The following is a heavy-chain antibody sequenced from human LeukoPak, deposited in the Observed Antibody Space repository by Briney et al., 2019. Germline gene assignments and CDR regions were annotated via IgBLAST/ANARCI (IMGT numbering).Heavy chain of an antibody. CDR2: ISWNSGSI. Sequence: PGGSLRLSCAASGFTFDDYAMHWVRQAPGKGLEWVSGISWNSGSIGYADSVKGRFTISRDNAKNSLYLQMNSLRAEDTALYYCAKDMAPYYDILTGYGRNVYYYGMDVWGQGTTVTVSS. J-gene: IGHJ6*02. CDR3: AKDMAPYYDILTGYGRNVYYYGMDV. V-gene: IGHV3-9*01. CDR1: GFTFDDYA. D-gene: IGHD3-9*01.